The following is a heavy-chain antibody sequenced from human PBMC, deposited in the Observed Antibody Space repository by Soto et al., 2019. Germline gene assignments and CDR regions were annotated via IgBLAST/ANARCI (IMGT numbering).Heavy chain of an antibody. CDR3: GRDGALGDTAVVDS. CDR1: GFTFSTYG. Sequence: VQLVESGGGMVQPGKSLRLSCAASGFTFSTYGMHWVRQAPGKGLEWVAVIWYDGSNKYHGDSLKGRFTISRDNSKNTLYLQINNLRAEDTAVYYCGRDGALGDTAVVDSWGQGTLVTVSS. CDR2: IWYDGSNK. V-gene: IGHV3-33*01. D-gene: IGHD5-18*01. J-gene: IGHJ4*02.